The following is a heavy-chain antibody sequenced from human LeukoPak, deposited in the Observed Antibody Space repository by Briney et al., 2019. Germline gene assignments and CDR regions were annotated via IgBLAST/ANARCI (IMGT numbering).Heavy chain of an antibody. CDR1: GYTFTNYA. Sequence: GASGKVSCKASGYTFTNYAIHWVRQAPGQRFEWMGWINAANGHTKYSPAFQGRITITRDTSATTAYMELSSLRSEDMALYYCARGRGPPNTNRDFYYYYYMDVWGTGTTVTVSS. CDR2: INAANGHT. V-gene: IGHV1-3*03. CDR3: ARGRGPPNTNRDFYYYYYMDV. D-gene: IGHD3-10*01. J-gene: IGHJ6*03.